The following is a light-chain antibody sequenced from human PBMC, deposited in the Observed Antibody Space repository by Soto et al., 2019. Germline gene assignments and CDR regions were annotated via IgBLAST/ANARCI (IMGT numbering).Light chain of an antibody. Sequence: IRVTQSPSALSASKGDRVTITCRASQTISSWLAWYQQKPGKAPKLLIYKASTLKSGVPSRFSGSGSGTEFTLTISSLQPEDFATYYCQQANSTPRWTFGQGTKVDIK. V-gene: IGKV1-5*03. J-gene: IGKJ1*01. CDR3: QQANSTPRWT. CDR1: QTISSW. CDR2: KAS.